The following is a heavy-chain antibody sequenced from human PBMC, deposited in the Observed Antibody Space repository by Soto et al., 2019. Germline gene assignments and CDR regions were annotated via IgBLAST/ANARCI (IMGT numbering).Heavy chain of an antibody. CDR2: IIPIFGTA. D-gene: IGHD6-6*01. CDR1: GGTFSSYA. CDR3: ARALGSSVNWFDP. J-gene: IGHJ5*02. V-gene: IGHV1-69*06. Sequence: ASVKVSCKASGGTFSSYAISWVRQAPGQGLEWMGGIIPIFGTANYAQKFQGRVTITADKSTSTAYMELSSLRSEDTAVYYCARALGSSVNWFDPWGQGTLVTVSS.